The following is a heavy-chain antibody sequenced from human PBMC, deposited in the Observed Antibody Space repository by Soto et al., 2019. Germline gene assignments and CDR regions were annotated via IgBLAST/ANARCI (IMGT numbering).Heavy chain of an antibody. D-gene: IGHD6-6*01. CDR1: GFNFSGYG. CDR2: SSIDGVNK. V-gene: IGHV3-30*05. Sequence: QVQLLESGGGVVQPGGSLRLSCEVSGFNFSGYGMNWVRQAPGKGLEWVAFSSIDGVNKYNAESVKGRFTISRDNSKNTLYLQMNRLREGATGVYYCARARRSSSWTTNAWGPGTLVTVSS. CDR3: ARARRSSSWTTNA. J-gene: IGHJ5*02.